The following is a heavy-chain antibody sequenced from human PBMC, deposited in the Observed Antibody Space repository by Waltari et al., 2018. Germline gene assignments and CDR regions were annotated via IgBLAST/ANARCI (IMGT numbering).Heavy chain of an antibody. J-gene: IGHJ3*02. Sequence: QVQLQQWGAGLLKPSETLSLTCAVSGGSFSGYCWSWIRQPPGKGLAWLGEINHSGSTNNNTALKSRVTISVDTSKNQCSLKLSSVTAADTAVYYCARGTANAPLYGSSTSCYPSAFDIWGQGTMVTVSS. CDR3: ARGTANAPLYGSSTSCYPSAFDI. V-gene: IGHV4-34*01. CDR1: GGSFSGYC. CDR2: INHSGST. D-gene: IGHD2-2*01.